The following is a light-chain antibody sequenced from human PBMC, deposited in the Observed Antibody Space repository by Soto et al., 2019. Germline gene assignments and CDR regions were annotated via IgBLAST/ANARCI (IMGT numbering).Light chain of an antibody. CDR1: QSVSNN. V-gene: IGKV3-15*01. J-gene: IGKJ1*01. Sequence: ILMTQSPATLSVSPGERATLSCRASQSVSNNLAWYQQKPGQAPRLLIYDASTRATGIPARFIGSGSGTEVTLTISGLQSEDFAVYYCQQYNNWPPWTFGQGAQVEIK. CDR3: QQYNNWPPWT. CDR2: DAS.